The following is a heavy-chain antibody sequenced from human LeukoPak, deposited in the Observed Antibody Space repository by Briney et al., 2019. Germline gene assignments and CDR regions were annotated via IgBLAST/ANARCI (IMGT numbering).Heavy chain of an antibody. CDR1: GYSISSGYY. CDR2: INHSGST. Sequence: SETLCLTCNVSGYSISSGYYWVWIRQSPGKGLEWIGEINHSGSTNYNPSLKSRVTISVDTSKNQFSLKLSSVTAADTAVYYCARTRLRAFGGVNAFDIWGQGTMVTVSS. V-gene: IGHV4-38-2*02. J-gene: IGHJ3*02. D-gene: IGHD3-16*01. CDR3: ARTRLRAFGGVNAFDI.